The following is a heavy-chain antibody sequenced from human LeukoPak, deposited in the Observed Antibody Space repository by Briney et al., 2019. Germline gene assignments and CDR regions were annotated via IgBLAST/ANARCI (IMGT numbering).Heavy chain of an antibody. CDR1: GGSFSGYY. CDR2: INHSGST. D-gene: IGHD3-16*02. Sequence: PSETLSLTCAVYGGSFSGYYWSWIRQPPGKGLEWIGEINHSGSTNYNPSLKSRVTISVDTSKNQFFLKLSSVTAADTAVYYCARAYYKGYVWGSYRPHWFDPWGQGTLVTVSS. CDR3: ARAYYKGYVWGSYRPHWFDP. V-gene: IGHV4-34*01. J-gene: IGHJ5*02.